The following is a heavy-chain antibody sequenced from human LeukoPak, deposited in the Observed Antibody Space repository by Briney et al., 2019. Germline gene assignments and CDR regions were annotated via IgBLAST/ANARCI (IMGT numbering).Heavy chain of an antibody. CDR1: GYTFTNYG. V-gene: IGHV1-18*01. D-gene: IGHD3-16*01. CDR3: ARDWGQTDSPLDY. J-gene: IGHJ4*02. CDR2: ISGYNGNT. Sequence: ASVKVSCKASGYTFTNYGISWVRQAPGQGLEWMGWISGYNGNTNYAQKFQGRVTMTTDTSTTTAFMELRSLRSDDTAVYYCARDWGQTDSPLDYWGRGTLVTVSS.